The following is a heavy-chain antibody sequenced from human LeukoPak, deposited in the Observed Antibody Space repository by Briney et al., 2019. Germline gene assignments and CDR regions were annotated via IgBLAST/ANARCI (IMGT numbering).Heavy chain of an antibody. V-gene: IGHV1-69*01. CDR2: IIPIFGTA. D-gene: IGHD3-9*01. CDR1: GGTFSSYA. Sequence: SVKVSCKASGGTFSSYAISWVRQAPGQGLEWMGGIIPIFGTANYAQKFQGRVTITADESTSTAYMELSSPRSEDTAVYYCARVLRYFVGDYYFDYWGQGTLVTVSS. J-gene: IGHJ4*02. CDR3: ARVLRYFVGDYYFDY.